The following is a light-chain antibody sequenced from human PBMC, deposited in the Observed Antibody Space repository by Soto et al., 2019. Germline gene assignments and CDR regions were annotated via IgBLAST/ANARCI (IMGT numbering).Light chain of an antibody. CDR1: SNDVGAFDS. CDR3: SAVGGNGNAL. V-gene: IGLV2-8*01. CDR2: EVS. J-gene: IGLJ2*01. Sequence: QSALTQPPSASGSPGQSVTISCTGTSNDVGAFDSVSWYQHHPGKAPKLIIYEVSKRPSGVPDRFSGSKTGNTASLTVSGLQDDDEDDCSCSAVGGNGNALFGGGTKLTVL.